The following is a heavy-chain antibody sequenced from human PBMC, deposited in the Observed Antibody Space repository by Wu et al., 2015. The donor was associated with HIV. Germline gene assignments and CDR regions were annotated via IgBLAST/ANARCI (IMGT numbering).Heavy chain of an antibody. CDR2: FISIFDMP. D-gene: IGHD5-24*01. V-gene: IGHV1-69*01. CDR3: ARGRDGYKNPDYYYYMDV. CDR1: GYTFHNYA. J-gene: IGHJ6*03. Sequence: QVQLVQSGAEVKKPGASVKVSCKASGYTFHNYAVSWVRQAPGKGLEWLGGFISIFDMPYYAQKFQGRVTITTDESTSTAYMELSSLRSEDTAVYYCARGRDGYKNPDYYYYMDVWGKGTTVTVSS.